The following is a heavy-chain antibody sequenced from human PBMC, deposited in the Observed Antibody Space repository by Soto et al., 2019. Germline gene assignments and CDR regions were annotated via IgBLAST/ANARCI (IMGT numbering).Heavy chain of an antibody. CDR1: GFTFSSYW. Sequence: GGSLRLSCAASGFTFSSYWMSWVRQAPGKGLEWVANIKQDGSEKYYVDSVKGRFTISRDNAKNSLYLQMNSLRAEDTAAYYCARDDTYYYGSGSLWGQGTLVTVSS. J-gene: IGHJ4*02. V-gene: IGHV3-7*03. CDR3: ARDDTYYYGSGSL. D-gene: IGHD3-10*01. CDR2: IKQDGSEK.